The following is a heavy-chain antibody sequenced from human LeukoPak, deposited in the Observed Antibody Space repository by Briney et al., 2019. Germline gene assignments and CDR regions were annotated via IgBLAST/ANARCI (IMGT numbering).Heavy chain of an antibody. CDR3: AKDNHYYDSSGYYSRSSDYYMDV. Sequence: GGSLRLSCAASGFTFDDHATHWVRQAPGKGLEWVSLISWDGGSTYYADSVKGRFTISRDNSKNSLYLQMNSLRAEDTALYYCAKDNHYYDSSGYYSRSSDYYMDVWGKGTTVTVSS. CDR1: GFTFDDHA. CDR2: ISWDGGST. V-gene: IGHV3-43D*03. D-gene: IGHD3-22*01. J-gene: IGHJ6*03.